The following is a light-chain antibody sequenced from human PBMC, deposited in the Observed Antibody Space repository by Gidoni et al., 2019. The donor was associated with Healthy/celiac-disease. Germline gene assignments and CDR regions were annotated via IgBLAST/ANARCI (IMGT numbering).Light chain of an antibody. CDR1: QSISSY. J-gene: IGKJ2*01. CDR2: AAS. Sequence: DIQMTQSPSSLSASVGDRVTITCRASQSISSYLNWYQQKPGKAPKLLLYAASSLQSGVPSRFSGSGSGTDFTLTISSLQPEDFATYYCQQSYSTTSTFHQXTKLEIK. CDR3: QQSYSTTST. V-gene: IGKV1-39*01.